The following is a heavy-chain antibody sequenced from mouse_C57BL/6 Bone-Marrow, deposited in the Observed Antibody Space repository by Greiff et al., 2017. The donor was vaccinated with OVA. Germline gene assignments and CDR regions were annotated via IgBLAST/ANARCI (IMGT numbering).Heavy chain of an antibody. CDR2: IYPRSGNT. CDR3: AREGLRWYFDV. Sequence: QVHVKQSGAELARPGASVKLSCKASGYTFTSYGISWVKQRTGQGLEWIGEIYPRSGNTYYNEKFKGKATLTADKSSSTAYMELRSLTSEDSAVYFCAREGLRWYFDVWGTGTTVTVSS. J-gene: IGHJ1*03. D-gene: IGHD2-2*01. V-gene: IGHV1-81*01. CDR1: GYTFTSYG.